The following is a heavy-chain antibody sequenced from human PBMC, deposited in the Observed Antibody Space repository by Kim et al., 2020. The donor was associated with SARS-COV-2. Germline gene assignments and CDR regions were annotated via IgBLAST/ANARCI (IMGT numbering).Heavy chain of an antibody. V-gene: IGHV4-4*07. Sequence: SNPTLKSRVTMSIDTSKNQFSLNLTSVTAADTAVYYCAREYQLLYRAFDYWGQGTLVTVSS. D-gene: IGHD2-2*02. J-gene: IGHJ4*02. CDR3: AREYQLLYRAFDY.